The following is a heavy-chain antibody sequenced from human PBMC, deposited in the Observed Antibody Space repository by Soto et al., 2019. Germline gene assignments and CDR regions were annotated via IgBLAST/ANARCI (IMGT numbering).Heavy chain of an antibody. Sequence: QVQLVESGGGVVQPGRSLRLSCAASGFPFSSYGMHWVREAPVKGLEWVAVISYDGSNKYYVDSVKGRFTISRDNSASTLSLQMNSLRPEDTALYYCVGGQYYFDYRGQGTLVTVSP. CDR3: VGGQYYFDY. J-gene: IGHJ4*02. V-gene: IGHV3-30*03. D-gene: IGHD3-10*01. CDR2: ISYDGSNK. CDR1: GFPFSSYG.